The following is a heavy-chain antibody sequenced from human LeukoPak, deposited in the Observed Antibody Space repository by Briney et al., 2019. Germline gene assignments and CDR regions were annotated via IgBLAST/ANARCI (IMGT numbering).Heavy chain of an antibody. CDR1: GFPFSSHA. CDR2: ISNGKT. Sequence: GGSLRLSWAASGFPFSSHAMSWVRQPPGKGLEWVAAISNGKTYYADSVRGRFAISRDDSTNTVYLHMNSLRDEDTALYHCVREAGYCAPVCVKTHWFDPWGQGTLVTVSS. D-gene: IGHD2-15*01. V-gene: IGHV3-23*01. CDR3: VREAGYCAPVCVKTHWFDP. J-gene: IGHJ5*02.